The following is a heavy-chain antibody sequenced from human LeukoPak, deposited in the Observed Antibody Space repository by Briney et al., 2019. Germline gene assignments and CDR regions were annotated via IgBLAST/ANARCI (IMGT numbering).Heavy chain of an antibody. D-gene: IGHD4/OR15-4a*01. CDR1: GFTFSNYW. CDR3: VRDDNGGAEDY. J-gene: IGHJ4*02. V-gene: IGHV3-74*01. Sequence: PGGSLRLSCAASGFTFSNYWMHWVRQAPGKGLEWVSRIDNDGSNTRYADSVKGRFTISRDNAKNTLYLQMTSLRDEDTAVYYCVRDDNGGAEDYWGLGTLVTVSS. CDR2: IDNDGSNT.